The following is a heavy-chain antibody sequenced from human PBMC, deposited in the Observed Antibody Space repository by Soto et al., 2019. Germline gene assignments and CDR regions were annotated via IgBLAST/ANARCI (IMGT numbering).Heavy chain of an antibody. J-gene: IGHJ4*02. CDR2: IDHGGST. D-gene: IGHD2-15*01. CDR3: AREGVYCSGGSCRLRYVDY. Sequence: QVQLQESGPGLVKPSETLSLTCTVSGASISSYYWTWIRQPPGKGLEWIGYIDHGGSTDYNPSLRSPVTISVDTSKNQFSLKLSSVTAADTAVYYCAREGVYCSGGSCRLRYVDYWGQGTPVTVSS. CDR1: GASISSYY. V-gene: IGHV4-59*01.